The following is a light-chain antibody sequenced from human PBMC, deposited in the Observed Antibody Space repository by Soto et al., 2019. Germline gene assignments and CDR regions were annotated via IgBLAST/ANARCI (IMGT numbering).Light chain of an antibody. J-gene: IGKJ1*01. Sequence: EIVLTQSPGTLSLSPGARATLSCRASQSVSSTYLAWYQQKPGQAPRLLIYGASTRATGIPDRFSGSGSGTDFTLTVSRLEPEDFAVYYCQHYGGSGTFGQGTKVDIK. CDR3: QHYGGSGT. V-gene: IGKV3-20*01. CDR1: QSVSSTY. CDR2: GAS.